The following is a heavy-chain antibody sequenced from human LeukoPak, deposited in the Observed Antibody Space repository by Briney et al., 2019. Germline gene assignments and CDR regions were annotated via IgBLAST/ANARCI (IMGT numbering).Heavy chain of an antibody. Sequence: PSETLSLTCGVYGGSFSGYHWTWIRLRPGKGLEWLGDINHDGSTHYNPSLKSRVTISVDTSNNQFSLKLYSVTAADTAVYYCARGFPSSSRWFDPWGQGTLVTVSS. CDR2: INHDGST. V-gene: IGHV4-34*01. CDR1: GGSFSGYH. D-gene: IGHD6-6*01. CDR3: ARGFPSSSRWFDP. J-gene: IGHJ5*02.